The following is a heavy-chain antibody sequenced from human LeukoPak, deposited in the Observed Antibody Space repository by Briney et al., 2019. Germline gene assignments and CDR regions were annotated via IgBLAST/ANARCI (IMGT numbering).Heavy chain of an antibody. J-gene: IGHJ4*02. V-gene: IGHV4-39*01. CDR3: ARLVSTKYYFDY. Sequence: KASETLSLTCTVSGGSISSSSYSWGWIRQPPGKGLEWIGSIYYSGSTYYNPSLKSRVTISVDTSKNQFSLKLSSVTAADTAVYYCARLVSTKYYFDYWGQGTLVTVSS. CDR2: IYYSGST. D-gene: IGHD1-14*01. CDR1: GGSISSSSYS.